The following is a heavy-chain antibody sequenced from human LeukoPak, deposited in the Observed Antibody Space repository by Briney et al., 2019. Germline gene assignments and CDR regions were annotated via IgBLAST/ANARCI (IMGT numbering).Heavy chain of an antibody. CDR2: ISDSGGST. CDR3: VGHYDSSVYYYSMDV. J-gene: IGHJ6*01. CDR1: GFTFSSYA. V-gene: IGHV3-23*01. Sequence: GGSLRLSCAASGFTFSSYAMSWVRQAPGQGLDWVSAISDSGGSTYYADSVKGRFTISRDNAKNSLYLQMNSLRAEDTAVYYCVGHYDSSVYYYSMDVWGQGTTVTVSS. D-gene: IGHD3-22*01.